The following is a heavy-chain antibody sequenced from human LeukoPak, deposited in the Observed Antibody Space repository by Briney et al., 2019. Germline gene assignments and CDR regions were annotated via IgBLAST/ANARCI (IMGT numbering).Heavy chain of an antibody. J-gene: IGHJ4*02. Sequence: PSETLSLTCTVSGGSISSYYWSWIRQPPGKGLEWIGCIHDSGSTYYNPSLKSRVNISVDTSKNQFSLKLNSVTAADTAVYYCARDRSDSTTSYFDYWGQGTLVTVSS. D-gene: IGHD3-10*01. CDR1: GGSISSYY. CDR3: ARDRSDSTTSYFDY. CDR2: IHDSGST. V-gene: IGHV4-59*06.